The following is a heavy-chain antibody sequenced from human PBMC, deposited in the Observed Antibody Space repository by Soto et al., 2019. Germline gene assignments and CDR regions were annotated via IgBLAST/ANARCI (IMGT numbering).Heavy chain of an antibody. V-gene: IGHV1-8*01. D-gene: IGHD2-15*01. Sequence: GASVKVSCKASGYTFTSYDINWVRQATGQGLEWMGWMNPNSGNTGYAQKFQGRVTMTRNAPISTAYMELSSLRSEDTAVYYCARGKRIVVLVSGSFEGRLVPWGPRTLVTGSS. CDR2: MNPNSGNT. J-gene: IGHJ5*02. CDR1: GYTFTSYD. CDR3: ARGKRIVVLVSGSFEGRLVP.